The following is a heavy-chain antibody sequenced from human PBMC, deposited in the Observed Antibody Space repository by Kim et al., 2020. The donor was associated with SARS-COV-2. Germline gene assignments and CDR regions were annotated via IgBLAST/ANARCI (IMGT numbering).Heavy chain of an antibody. D-gene: IGHD4-17*01. V-gene: IGHV3-33*01. Sequence: YYAASVKGRFTISRDNSKNTLYLQMNSLRAEDTAVYYCARDGYGDYGAFDYWGQGTLVTVSS. J-gene: IGHJ4*02. CDR3: ARDGYGDYGAFDY.